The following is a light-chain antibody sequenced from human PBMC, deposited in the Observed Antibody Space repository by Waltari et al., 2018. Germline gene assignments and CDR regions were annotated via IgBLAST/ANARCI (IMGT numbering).Light chain of an antibody. V-gene: IGLV3-10*01. CDR3: YSTDTSVNHRV. CDR1: ALPKKY. Sequence: SYELTQPPSVSVSPGQTARITCSGDALPKKYAFWYQQKSGQAPVLVIYDAGKRPSGIPGRFCGSSSGTLATLTISGAQVEDEADYYCYSTDTSVNHRVFGGGTKLTVL. CDR2: DAG. J-gene: IGLJ3*02.